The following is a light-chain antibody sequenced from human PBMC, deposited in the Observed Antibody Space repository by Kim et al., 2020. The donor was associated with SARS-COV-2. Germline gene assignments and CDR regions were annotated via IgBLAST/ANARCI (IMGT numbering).Light chain of an antibody. CDR1: QSVDSKY. J-gene: IGKJ2*01. V-gene: IGKV3-20*01. Sequence: EIRLTQSPDTLSLSPGERVTLSCRASQSVDSKYFAWYQQKPGQAPSLLIYGTSRRATGIPDRFSGSGSGTDFTLTINRLEPEDFAVYYCQQRGRTFGQGTKLEI. CDR3: QQRGRT. CDR2: GTS.